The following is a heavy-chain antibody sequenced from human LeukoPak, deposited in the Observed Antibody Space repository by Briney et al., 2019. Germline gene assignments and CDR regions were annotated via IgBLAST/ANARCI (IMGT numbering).Heavy chain of an antibody. CDR2: IYHSGST. D-gene: IGHD4-4*01. CDR3: ARVLTTVPTNWFDP. CDR1: GGSISSGGYS. J-gene: IGHJ5*02. V-gene: IGHV4-30-2*01. Sequence: PSETLSLTCAVSGGSISSGGYSWSWIRQPPGKGLEWIGYIYHSGSTYYNPSLKSRVTISVDRSKNQFSLKLSSVTAADTAVYYCARVLTTVPTNWFDPWGQGTLVTVSS.